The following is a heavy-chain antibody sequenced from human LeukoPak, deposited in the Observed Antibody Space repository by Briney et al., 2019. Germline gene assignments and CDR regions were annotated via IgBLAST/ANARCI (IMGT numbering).Heavy chain of an antibody. D-gene: IGHD3-22*01. CDR3: ARYSYYDSSGSRYFDY. CDR2: IYSGGST. Sequence: GGSLRLSCAASGFTVSSNYMSWVRQAPGKGLEWVSVIYSGGSTYYADSVKGRFTISRDNSKNTLYLQMNSLRAEDTAVYYCARYSYYDSSGSRYFDYWGQGTLVTVSS. J-gene: IGHJ4*02. CDR1: GFTVSSNY. V-gene: IGHV3-66*01.